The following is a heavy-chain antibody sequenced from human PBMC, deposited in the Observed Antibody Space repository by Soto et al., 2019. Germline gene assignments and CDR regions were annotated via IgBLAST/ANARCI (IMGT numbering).Heavy chain of an antibody. CDR1: GGSITSYY. CDR2: IYYSGST. CDR3: ARHGYSGYGPLA. V-gene: IGHV4-59*08. Sequence: QVQLQESGPGLVKPSETLSLTCTVSGGSITSYYWNWIRQPPGKGLEWIGYIYYSGSTSYNPSLTSRLTISVDTSRNQFALQLSAVTAADTAVYYCARHGYSGYGPLAWGQGTLVPVSS. D-gene: IGHD5-12*01. J-gene: IGHJ5*02.